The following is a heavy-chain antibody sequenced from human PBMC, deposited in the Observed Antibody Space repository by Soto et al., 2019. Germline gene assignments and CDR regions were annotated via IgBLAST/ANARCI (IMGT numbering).Heavy chain of an antibody. Sequence: GESLKISCKGSGYSFTSYWISWVRQMPGKGLEWMGRIDPSDSYTNYSPSFQGHVTISADKSISTAYLQWSSLKASDTAMYYCARGGYCSGGSCQYYYYGMDVWAKGPRSPSP. V-gene: IGHV5-10-1*01. CDR1: GYSFTSYW. CDR3: ARGGYCSGGSCQYYYYGMDV. D-gene: IGHD2-15*01. J-gene: IGHJ6*02. CDR2: IDPSDSYT.